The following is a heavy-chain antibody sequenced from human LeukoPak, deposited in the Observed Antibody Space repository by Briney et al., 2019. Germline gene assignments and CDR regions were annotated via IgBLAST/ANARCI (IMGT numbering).Heavy chain of an antibody. CDR2: AYYRSKWYN. CDR1: GDSVSGNSTA. V-gene: IGHV6-1*01. Sequence: SQTLSLTCAISGDSVSGNSTAYNWIRQSPSRGLEWLGRAYYRSKWYNDYAVSVKSRIIINPDTSKNQLSLQLKSVTPEDTAVYYCARGGQGDGYSADEAFDFWGQGTMVTVSS. J-gene: IGHJ3*01. CDR3: ARGGQGDGYSADEAFDF. D-gene: IGHD5-24*01.